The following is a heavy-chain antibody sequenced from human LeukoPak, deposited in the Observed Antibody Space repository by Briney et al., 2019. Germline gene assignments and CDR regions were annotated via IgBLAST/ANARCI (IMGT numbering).Heavy chain of an antibody. CDR2: ISGSGGST. Sequence: PGGSLRLSCAASGFTFSSYAMSWVRQAPGKGLEWVSAISGSGGSTYYADSVKGRFTISRDNSKNTLYLQMNSLRPEDTAVYYCAKDAFSGYSGYSLPYYFDYWGQGTLVTVSS. CDR1: GFTFSSYA. J-gene: IGHJ4*02. D-gene: IGHD5-12*01. V-gene: IGHV3-23*01. CDR3: AKDAFSGYSGYSLPYYFDY.